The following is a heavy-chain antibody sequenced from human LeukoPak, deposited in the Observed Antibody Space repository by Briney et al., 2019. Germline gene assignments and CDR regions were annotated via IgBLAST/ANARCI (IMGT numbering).Heavy chain of an antibody. Sequence: GGSLRLSCAASGFTFSSYAMHWVRQAPGKGLEWVAVISYDGSNKYYADSVKGRFTISRDNSKNTLYLQMNSLRAEDTAVYYCAGDRTGTPILWGQGTLVTVSS. V-gene: IGHV3-30-3*01. CDR2: ISYDGSNK. D-gene: IGHD1-1*01. CDR1: GFTFSSYA. J-gene: IGHJ4*02. CDR3: AGDRTGTPIL.